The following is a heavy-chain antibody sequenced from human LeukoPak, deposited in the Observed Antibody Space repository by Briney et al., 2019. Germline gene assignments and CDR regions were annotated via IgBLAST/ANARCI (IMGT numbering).Heavy chain of an antibody. CDR2: ISYDGSDK. CDR3: ASISLPYDYVWGSYRPAFDI. Sequence: GGSLRLSCAASGFTVSSNYMSWVRQAPGKGLEWVAVISYDGSDKYYADSVKGRFTISRDNSKNTLYLQMNSLRAEDTAVYYCASISLPYDYVWGSYRPAFDIWGQGTMVTVSS. D-gene: IGHD3-16*02. J-gene: IGHJ3*02. CDR1: GFTVSSNY. V-gene: IGHV3-30-3*01.